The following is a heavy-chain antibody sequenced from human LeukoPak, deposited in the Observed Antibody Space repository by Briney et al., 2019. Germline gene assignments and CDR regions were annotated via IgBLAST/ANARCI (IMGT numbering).Heavy chain of an antibody. CDR2: INHSGST. V-gene: IGHV4-34*01. J-gene: IGHJ6*03. D-gene: IGHD3-9*01. Sequence: PSETLSLTCAVYGGSLSGYYWSWIRQPPGKGLEWIGEINHSGSTNYNPSLKSRVTISVDTSKNQFSLKLSSVTAADTAVYYCARGYYDILTDESRSLYYYYYYMDVWGKGTTVTVSS. CDR3: ARGYYDILTDESRSLYYYYYYMDV. CDR1: GGSLSGYY.